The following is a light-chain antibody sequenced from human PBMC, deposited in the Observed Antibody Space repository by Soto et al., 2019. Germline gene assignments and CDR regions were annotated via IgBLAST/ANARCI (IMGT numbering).Light chain of an antibody. Sequence: EIVMTQSPATLSVSPGERATLSCRASQSVSSILAWYQQKPGQAPRLLIYGASTRATGIPARFSGSGYGTEFTLTISRLQSEDLADYYYQQYSNWPYTFGQGTNLEIK. CDR1: QSVSSI. CDR2: GAS. J-gene: IGKJ2*01. V-gene: IGKV3-15*01. CDR3: QQYSNWPYT.